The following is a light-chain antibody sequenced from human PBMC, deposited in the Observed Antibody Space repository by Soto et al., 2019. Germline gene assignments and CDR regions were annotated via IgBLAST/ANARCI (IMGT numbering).Light chain of an antibody. V-gene: IGKV1-39*01. Sequence: DIQMTQAPSSLSASVVDRVTITCWAGQSISSYLNWYQQKPGKAHKLLIYAASSLQSGVPSRFSGSGSGTDFTLTSSRLQPEDVATYYCQQSYSTWTFGQGTKVEIK. CDR3: QQSYSTWT. CDR2: AAS. J-gene: IGKJ1*01. CDR1: QSISSY.